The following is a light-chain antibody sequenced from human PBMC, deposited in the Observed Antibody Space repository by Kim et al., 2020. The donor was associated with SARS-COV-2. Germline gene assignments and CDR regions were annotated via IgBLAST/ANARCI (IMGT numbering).Light chain of an antibody. J-gene: IGKJ1*01. CDR3: QQYNNWPPWT. Sequence: SPGERATLSCRASQSVSSYLAWYQQKPGQAPRLLIYGASTRATGIPARFSGSGSGTEFTLTISSLQSEDFAFYYCQQYNNWPPWTFGQGTKVDIK. CDR2: GAS. CDR1: QSVSSY. V-gene: IGKV3-15*01.